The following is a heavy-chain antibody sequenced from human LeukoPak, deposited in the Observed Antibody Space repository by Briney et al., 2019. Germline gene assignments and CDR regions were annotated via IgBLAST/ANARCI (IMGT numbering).Heavy chain of an antibody. CDR1: GGSISSYY. J-gene: IGHJ3*02. V-gene: IGHV4-59*01. CDR3: ARDAGYDILTGYSSFDI. CDR2: IYYSGST. Sequence: ETLSLTCTVSGGSISSYYWSWIRQPPGKGLEWIGYIYYSGSTNYNPSLKSRVTISVDTSKNQFSLKLSSVTAADTAVYYCARDAGYDILTGYSSFDIWGQGTMVTVSS. D-gene: IGHD3-9*01.